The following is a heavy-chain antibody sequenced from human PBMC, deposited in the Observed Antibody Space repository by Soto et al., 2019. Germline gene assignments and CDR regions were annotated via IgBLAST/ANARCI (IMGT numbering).Heavy chain of an antibody. CDR2: ISAYNGNT. CDR3: AREPSRYCSGGSCYFNWFDP. J-gene: IGHJ5*02. V-gene: IGHV1-18*01. CDR1: GYTFTSYG. D-gene: IGHD2-15*01. Sequence: ASVKVSCKASGYTFTSYGISWVRQAPGQGLEWMGWISAYNGNTNYAQKLQGRVTMTTDTSTSTAYMELRSLRSDDTAVYYCAREPSRYCSGGSCYFNWFDPWGQGTLVTVSS.